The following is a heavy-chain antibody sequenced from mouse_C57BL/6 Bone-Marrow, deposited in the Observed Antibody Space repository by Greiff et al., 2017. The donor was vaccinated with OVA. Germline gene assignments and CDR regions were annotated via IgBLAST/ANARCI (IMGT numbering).Heavy chain of an antibody. CDR2: IDPSDSYT. V-gene: IGHV1-69*01. D-gene: IGHD2-3*01. CDR1: GYTFTSYW. Sequence: QVQLKQPGAELVMPGASVKLSCKASGYTFTSYWMHWVKQRPGQGLEWIGEIDPSDSYTNYNQKFKGKSTLTVDKSSSTAYMQLSSLTSEDSAVYYGALYDGYYRYFDVWGTGTTVTVSS. CDR3: ALYDGYYRYFDV. J-gene: IGHJ1*03.